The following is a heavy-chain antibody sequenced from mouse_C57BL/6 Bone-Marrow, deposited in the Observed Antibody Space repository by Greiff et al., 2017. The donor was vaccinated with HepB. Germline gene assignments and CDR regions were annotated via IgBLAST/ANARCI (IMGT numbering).Heavy chain of an antibody. CDR2: IYPGDGDT. D-gene: IGHD1-1*01. J-gene: IGHJ2*01. V-gene: IGHV1-80*01. CDR3: ARPTTVVALDY. Sequence: VHLVESGAELVKPGASVKISCKASGYAFSSYWMNWVKQRPGKGLEWIGQIYPGDGDTNYNGKFKGKATLTADKSSSTAYMQLSSLTSEDSAVYFCARPTTVVALDYWGQGTTLTVSS. CDR1: GYAFSSYW.